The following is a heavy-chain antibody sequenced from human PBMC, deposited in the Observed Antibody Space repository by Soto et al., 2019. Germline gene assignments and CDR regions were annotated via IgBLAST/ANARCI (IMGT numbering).Heavy chain of an antibody. CDR1: GFTFSSYG. D-gene: IGHD1-26*01. V-gene: IGHV3-33*01. CDR2: IWYDGSNK. J-gene: IGHJ4*02. CDR3: ARSTVGATSRFDY. Sequence: QVQLVESGGGVVQPGRSLRLSCAASGFTFSSYGMHWVRQAPDKGLEWVAVIWYDGSNKYYADSVKGRFTISRDNSKNSLYLQMNSLRAEDTAVYYCARSTVGATSRFDYWGQGTLVTVSS.